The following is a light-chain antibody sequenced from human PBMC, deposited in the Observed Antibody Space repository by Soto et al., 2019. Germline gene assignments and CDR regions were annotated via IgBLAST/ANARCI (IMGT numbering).Light chain of an antibody. CDR3: QQYNNWPP. V-gene: IGKV3-15*01. CDR1: QSVSSN. J-gene: IGKJ1*01. CDR2: GAS. Sequence: ESVMTQSPATLSVSQGERATLSCRASQSVSSNLAWYQPKPGQAPRCVIYGASTRATGMPARFSGSGSGTECTLTIRSLQSEESAVYYCQQYNNWPPFSQGTKVDI.